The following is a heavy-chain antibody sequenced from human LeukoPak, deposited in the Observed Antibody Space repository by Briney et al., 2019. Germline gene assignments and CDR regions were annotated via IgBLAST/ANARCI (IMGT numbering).Heavy chain of an antibody. CDR2: IYYSGST. CDR1: GGSISSGGYY. D-gene: IGHD1-26*01. V-gene: IGHV4-31*03. J-gene: IGHJ3*02. CDR3: ARDGGWELLGYDAFDI. Sequence: SETLSLTCTVSGGSISSGGYYWSWIRQHPGKGLEWIGYIYYSGSTYYNPSLKSRVSISVDTSKNHFSLKLSSVTAADSAVYYCARDGGWELLGYDAFDIWGQGTMVTVSS.